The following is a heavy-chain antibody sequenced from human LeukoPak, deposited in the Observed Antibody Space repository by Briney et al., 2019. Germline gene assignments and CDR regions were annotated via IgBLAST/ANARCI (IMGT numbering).Heavy chain of an antibody. CDR1: GFTFNNYI. J-gene: IGHJ4*02. Sequence: PGESMRLSCAASGFTFNNYIMTWVRQAPGRGLEWVSYIIGGSGPMYYADSVKGRFTISRDNAKKSLYLQMNSLRDEDTAVYYCARAVLGYSWVYDYWGQGTLVAVSS. V-gene: IGHV3-48*02. D-gene: IGHD5-18*01. CDR3: ARAVLGYSWVYDY. CDR2: IIGGSGPM.